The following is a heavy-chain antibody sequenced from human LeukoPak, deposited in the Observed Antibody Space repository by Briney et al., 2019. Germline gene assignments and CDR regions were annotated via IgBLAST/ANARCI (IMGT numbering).Heavy chain of an antibody. Sequence: ASVKVSCKVSGYTLTELSMHWVRQAPGKGLEWMGGFDPEDGETIYAQKFQGRVTMTEDTSSDTAYMELSSLRSEDTAVYYCATSVAAAHTRSDAFDIWGQGTMVTVSS. CDR2: FDPEDGET. J-gene: IGHJ3*02. CDR3: ATSVAAAHTRSDAFDI. V-gene: IGHV1-24*01. D-gene: IGHD6-13*01. CDR1: GYTLTELS.